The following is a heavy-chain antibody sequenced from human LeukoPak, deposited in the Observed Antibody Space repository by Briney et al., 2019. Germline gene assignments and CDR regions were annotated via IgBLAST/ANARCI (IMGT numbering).Heavy chain of an antibody. CDR2: IYYRGST. CDR1: GDSISSSSYY. J-gene: IGHJ1*01. CDR3: ARRHYYDSTGYLD. Sequence: SETLSLTCTISGDSISSSSYYWGWIRQPPGKGLEWIGDIYYRGSTYYNPSLKSRVSISIDTSNNQFSLTLNSVTAADTALYFCARRHYYDSTGYLDWGQGTLVTVSS. V-gene: IGHV4-39*01. D-gene: IGHD3-22*01.